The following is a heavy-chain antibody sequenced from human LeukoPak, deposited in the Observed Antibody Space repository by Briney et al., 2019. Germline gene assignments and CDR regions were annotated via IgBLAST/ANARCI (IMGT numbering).Heavy chain of an antibody. J-gene: IGHJ6*02. CDR3: ARDGGYSYGFGYSYYYGMDV. CDR1: GFTVSSNY. V-gene: IGHV3-66*01. CDR2: IYSGGST. D-gene: IGHD5-18*01. Sequence: GGSLRLSCAASGFTVSSNYMSWVRQAPGKGLEWVSVIYSGGSTYYADSVKGRFTISRDNSKNTLYLQMNSLRAEDTAVYYCARDGGYSYGFGYSYYYGMDVWGQGTTVTVSS.